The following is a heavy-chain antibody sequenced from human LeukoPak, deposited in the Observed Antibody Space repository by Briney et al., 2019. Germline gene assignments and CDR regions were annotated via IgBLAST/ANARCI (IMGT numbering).Heavy chain of an antibody. CDR2: IYYSGTT. CDR1: GVSIGTYH. V-gene: IGHV4-59*01. Sequence: PSETLSLTCTISGVSIGTYHWGWLRQVPGKGLEWIGYIYYSGTTNYNPSLKSRVTISVDMSKNQFPLNLTSVTAADTAVYYCARDGPAYSSNWYGYYYVMDVWGQGTTVTVSS. CDR3: ARDGPAYSSNWYGYYYVMDV. J-gene: IGHJ6*02. D-gene: IGHD6-13*01.